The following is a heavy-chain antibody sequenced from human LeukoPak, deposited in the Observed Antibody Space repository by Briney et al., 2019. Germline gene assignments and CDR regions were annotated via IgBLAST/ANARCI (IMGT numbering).Heavy chain of an antibody. CDR3: AKSWGYTRPYYNYMDV. CDR1: GFTFSSYG. D-gene: IGHD3-16*02. J-gene: IGHJ6*03. CDR2: IWYDGSNK. Sequence: GGSLRLSCAASGFTFSSYGMHWVRQAPGKGLEWVAVIWYDGSNKYYADSVQGRFTISRDNSKNTLSLQMDGLRPEDTAVYYCAKSWGYTRPYYNYMDVWGKGTTVTVSS. V-gene: IGHV3-33*06.